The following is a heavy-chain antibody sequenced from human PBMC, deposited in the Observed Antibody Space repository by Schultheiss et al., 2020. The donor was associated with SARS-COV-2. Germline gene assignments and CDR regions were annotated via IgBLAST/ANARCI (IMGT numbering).Heavy chain of an antibody. CDR2: IYYSGST. V-gene: IGHV4-31*03. J-gene: IGHJ5*02. CDR1: GGSISSGGYY. D-gene: IGHD3-22*01. CDR3: ARDSSGYTWFDP. Sequence: SQTLSLTCTVSGGSISSGGYYWSWIRQHPGKGLEWIGYIYYSGSTYYNPSLKSRVTISVDTSKNQFSLRLRSVTAADTAVYYCARDSSGYTWFDPWGQGTLVTVSS.